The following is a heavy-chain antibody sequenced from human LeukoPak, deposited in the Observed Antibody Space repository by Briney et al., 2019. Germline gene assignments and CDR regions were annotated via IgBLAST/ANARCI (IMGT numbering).Heavy chain of an antibody. CDR1: GFTFSRYG. J-gene: IGHJ4*02. CDR3: AKGYDFWSGYPPY. CDR2: IRYDGSNK. Sequence: GGSLRLSCAASGFTFSRYGMHWVRQAPGKGLEWVAFIRYDGSNKYYADSVKGRFTISRDNSKNTLYLQMNSLRAEDTAVYYCAKGYDFWSGYPPYWGQGTLVTVSS. V-gene: IGHV3-30*02. D-gene: IGHD3-3*01.